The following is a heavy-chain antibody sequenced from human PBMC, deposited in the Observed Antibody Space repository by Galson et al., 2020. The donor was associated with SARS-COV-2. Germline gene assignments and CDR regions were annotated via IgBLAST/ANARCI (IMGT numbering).Heavy chain of an antibody. V-gene: IGHV4-39*01. J-gene: IGHJ4*02. Sequence: SETLSLTCTVSGGSISSSSYYWGWIRQPPGKGLEWIGSIYYSGSTYYNPSLKSRVTISVDTSKNQFSLKLSSVTAADTAVYYCARHRRLGIVVASGYYFDYWGQGTLVTDSS. CDR3: ARHRRLGIVVASGYYFDY. D-gene: IGHD3-22*01. CDR1: GGSISSSSYY. CDR2: IYYSGST.